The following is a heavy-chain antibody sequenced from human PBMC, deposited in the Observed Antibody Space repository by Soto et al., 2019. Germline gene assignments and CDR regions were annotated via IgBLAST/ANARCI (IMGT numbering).Heavy chain of an antibody. D-gene: IGHD3-10*01. J-gene: IGHJ4*02. CDR3: AREGGSGSYNSYYFDY. Sequence: ASVKVSCKASGYTFSNFGISWVRQAPGEGLEWMGGIIPNIDKANYAQKFQGRVTITADKSTSTAYMELSSLTSDDTAVYYCAREGGSGSYNSYYFDYWGQGTLVTVSS. CDR2: IIPNIDKA. CDR1: GYTFSNFG. V-gene: IGHV1-69*10.